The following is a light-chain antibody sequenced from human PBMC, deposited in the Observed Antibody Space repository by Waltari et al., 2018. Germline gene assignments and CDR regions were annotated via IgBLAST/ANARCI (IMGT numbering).Light chain of an antibody. CDR2: DDS. V-gene: IGLV3-21*02. CDR3: QVWDGSSDHYV. J-gene: IGLJ1*01. CDR1: HMESKP. Sequence: SYVLTQPPSVSVAPGQTARITCGGTHMESKPVPWYQQKPGQAPVLVVYDDSDRPSGIPERFSGSNSGNAATLTIFGLEAGDEADYYCQVWDGSSDHYVFGSGTKVTVL.